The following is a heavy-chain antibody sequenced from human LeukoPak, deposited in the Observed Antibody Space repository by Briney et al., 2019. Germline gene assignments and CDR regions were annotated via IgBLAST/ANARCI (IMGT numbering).Heavy chain of an antibody. J-gene: IGHJ6*03. D-gene: IGHD1-26*01. V-gene: IGHV4-59*08. CDR1: GGSISSYF. Sequence: SETLSLTCTVSGGSISSYFWSWIRQPPGKRLEWIGYIYYTGSTNYNPSLKSRVTISVDTSKNQFSLKLSSVTAADTAVYYCASSVGARVSVYMDVWGKGTTVTVSS. CDR3: ASSVGARVSVYMDV. CDR2: IYYTGST.